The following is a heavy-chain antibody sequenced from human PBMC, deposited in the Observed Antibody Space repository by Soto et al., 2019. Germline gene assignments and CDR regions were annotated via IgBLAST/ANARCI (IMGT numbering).Heavy chain of an antibody. J-gene: IGHJ4*01. CDR2: ISSSGSTI. D-gene: IGHD3-22*01. CDR3: ARDFDYYDTSGYYYGLFDY. CDR1: GFTFSDYY. V-gene: IGHV3-11*01. Sequence: GGSLRLSCAASGFTFSDYYMSWIRQAPGKGLEWVSYISSSGSTIYYADSVKGRFTISRDNAKNSLYLQMNNLRAEDTAVYYCARDFDYYDTSGYYYGLFDYWGQGTLVTVSS.